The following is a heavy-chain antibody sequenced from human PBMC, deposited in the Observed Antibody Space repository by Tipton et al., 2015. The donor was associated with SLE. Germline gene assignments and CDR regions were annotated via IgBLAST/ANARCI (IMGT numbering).Heavy chain of an antibody. J-gene: IGHJ4*02. CDR2: ISFDGINK. Sequence: RSLRLSCAASGFSFTTYGMHWVRQAPGKGLEWVAVISFDGINKFYADSVKGRFTISRDNSKSTLFLQMNSLRAEDTAVYYCAEDPRDGHNSYLDYWGQGTLVTVSS. CDR1: GFSFTTYG. CDR3: AEDPRDGHNSYLDY. D-gene: IGHD5-24*01. V-gene: IGHV3-30*18.